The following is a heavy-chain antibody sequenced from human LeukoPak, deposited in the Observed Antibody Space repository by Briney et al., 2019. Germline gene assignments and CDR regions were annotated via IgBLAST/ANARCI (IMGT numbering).Heavy chain of an antibody. J-gene: IGHJ4*02. CDR2: TTGSGGST. CDR3: ARQYYYDSRCYFDY. Sequence: GGSLRLSCAASGFTFSTNAMSWVRQAPGKGLEWVSFTTGSGGSTYYADSVKGRFTISRDNAKNSLYLQMNSLRDEDTAVYYCARQYYYDSRCYFDYWGQGTLVTVSS. D-gene: IGHD3-22*01. V-gene: IGHV3-23*01. CDR1: GFTFSTNA.